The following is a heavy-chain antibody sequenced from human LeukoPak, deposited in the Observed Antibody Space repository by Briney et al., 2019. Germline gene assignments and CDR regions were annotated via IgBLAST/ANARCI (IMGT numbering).Heavy chain of an antibody. V-gene: IGHV5-51*01. CDR1: GYSFTSYW. Sequence: GESLKISCKGSGYSFTSYWIGWVRQMPGKGLEWMGIIYPGDSDTRYSPSFQGQVTISADKSISTAYLQWSSLKASDTAMYYCARNYDPSSTSGSGNYYYGMDVWGQGTTVTVSS. J-gene: IGHJ6*02. CDR2: IYPGDSDT. D-gene: IGHD2-2*01. CDR3: ARNYDPSSTSGSGNYYYGMDV.